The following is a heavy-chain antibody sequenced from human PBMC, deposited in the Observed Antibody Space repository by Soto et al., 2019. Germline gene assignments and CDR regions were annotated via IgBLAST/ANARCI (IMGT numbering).Heavy chain of an antibody. CDR1: FGSISNYY. D-gene: IGHD3-22*01. CDR3: ARDYYHDRRGRPGAYYYGMDV. J-gene: IGHJ6*02. V-gene: IGHV4-59*01. Sequence: SETLSLTCTVSFGSISNYYWSWIRQSPGKGLEWIGHIYNSGGTNYNPSLKSRVIMSVDTSKNQISLKLSSVTAADTAVYYCARDYYHDRRGRPGAYYYGMDVWGQGTTLTVSS. CDR2: IYNSGGT.